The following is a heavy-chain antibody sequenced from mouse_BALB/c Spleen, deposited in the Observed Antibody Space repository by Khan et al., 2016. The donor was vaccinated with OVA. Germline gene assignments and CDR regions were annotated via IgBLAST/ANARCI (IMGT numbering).Heavy chain of an antibody. J-gene: IGHJ3*01. V-gene: IGHV1-77*01. CDR2: IFPGSGTP. CDR1: GYTFTDYI. Sequence: QMQLEESGPELVKPGASLKVSCKASGYTFTDYIIGWVKQSTRQGLEWIGDIFPGSGTPYYNEKFKDKATLTADKSSNTDYMQLSSLTSEDSAVYFCARGGYSVFAYWGQGTLVTVSA. CDR3: ARGGYSVFAY. D-gene: IGHD2-14*01.